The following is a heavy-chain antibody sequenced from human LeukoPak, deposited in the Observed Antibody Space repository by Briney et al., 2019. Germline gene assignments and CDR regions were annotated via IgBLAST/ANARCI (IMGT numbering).Heavy chain of an antibody. Sequence: ASVKVSCKASGFTFTSYYMHWVRQAPGQGLEWMGIINPSGGSTSYAQKFQGRVTMTRDTSTSTVYMEPSSLRSEDTAVYYCASGTVTRYYFDYWGQGTLVTVSS. CDR2: INPSGGST. V-gene: IGHV1-46*01. D-gene: IGHD4-17*01. CDR1: GFTFTSYY. J-gene: IGHJ4*02. CDR3: ASGTVTRYYFDY.